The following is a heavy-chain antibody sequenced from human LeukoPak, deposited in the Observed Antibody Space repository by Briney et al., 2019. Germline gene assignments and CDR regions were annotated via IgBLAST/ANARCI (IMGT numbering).Heavy chain of an antibody. CDR2: INPNSGGT. Sequence: ASVKVSCKASGYTFTGYYMHWVRQAPGQGLEWMGWINPNSGGTNYAQKFQGRVTTTRDTSISTAYMELSRLRSDDTAVYYCARGRGVGARFRYNWFDPWGQGTLVTVSS. CDR3: ARGRGVGARFRYNWFDP. J-gene: IGHJ5*02. V-gene: IGHV1-2*02. CDR1: GYTFTGYY. D-gene: IGHD1-26*01.